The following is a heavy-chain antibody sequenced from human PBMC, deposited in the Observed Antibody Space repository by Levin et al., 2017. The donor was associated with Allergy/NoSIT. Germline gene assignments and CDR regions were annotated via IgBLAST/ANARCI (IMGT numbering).Heavy chain of an antibody. CDR3: ARFYCNDPNAYSSWQSMVQHYFDH. J-gene: IGHJ4*02. Sequence: SETLSLTCTVSGSGSISTSSYFWGWIRQPPGKGLEYIGNVYYSGSTYYNPSFKGRVTISVDTAKNQFSLELRSLTGADTAVYYCARFYCNDPNAYSSWQSMVQHYFDHWGQGTPVTVSS. CDR1: GSGSISTSSYF. V-gene: IGHV4-39*07. D-gene: IGHD2/OR15-2a*01. CDR2: VYYSGST.